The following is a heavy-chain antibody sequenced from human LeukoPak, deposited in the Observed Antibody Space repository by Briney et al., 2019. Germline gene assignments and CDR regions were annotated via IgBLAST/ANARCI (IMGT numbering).Heavy chain of an antibody. CDR2: ISGGGGST. CDR1: GFTFSSYA. Sequence: GGSLRLSCAASGFTFSSYAMSWVRQAPGKGLEWVSAISGGGGSTYYADSVKGRFTISRDNSKNTLYLQMNSLRAEDTAVYYCAKDSLLGFGGGINWFDPWGQGTLSPSPQ. D-gene: IGHD3-10*01. CDR3: AKDSLLGFGGGINWFDP. J-gene: IGHJ5*02. V-gene: IGHV3-23*01.